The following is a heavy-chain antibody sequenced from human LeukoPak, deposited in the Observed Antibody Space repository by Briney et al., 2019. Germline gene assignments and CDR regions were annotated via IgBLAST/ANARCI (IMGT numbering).Heavy chain of an antibody. D-gene: IGHD1-1*01. Sequence: GGSLRLSCAVSGFIFSDYGFHWVRQAPGKGLEWVAVTRFDGSIKQYADSVKGRFTTSRDDSKNTLYLQMNSLKSEDTAVYYCARWGGTRQYYFDYWGRGTLVTVSS. CDR3: ARWGGTRQYYFDY. J-gene: IGHJ4*02. CDR1: GFIFSDYG. V-gene: IGHV3-33*01. CDR2: TRFDGSIK.